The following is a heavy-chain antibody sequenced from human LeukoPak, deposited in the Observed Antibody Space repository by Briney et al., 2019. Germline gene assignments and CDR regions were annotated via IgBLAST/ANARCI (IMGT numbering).Heavy chain of an antibody. V-gene: IGHV3-49*04. J-gene: IGHJ4*02. Sequence: PGGSLRLSCAASGITFSDTWMSWVRRAPGKGLEWVGFIRTKAYGGTTEYAASVKGRFTISRDGSKSVAYLQMNSLKTEDTAVYYCTRTYYDSSGYLFDYWGQGTLVTVSS. CDR2: IRTKAYGGTT. CDR1: GITFSDTW. CDR3: TRTYYDSSGYLFDY. D-gene: IGHD3-22*01.